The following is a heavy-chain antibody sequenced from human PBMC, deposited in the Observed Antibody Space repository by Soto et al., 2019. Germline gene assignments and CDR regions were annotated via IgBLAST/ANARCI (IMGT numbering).Heavy chain of an antibody. CDR2: ISYDGSNK. J-gene: IGHJ4*02. CDR3: ARDQSADQLGITLAYFDY. Sequence: GGSLRLSCAASGFTFSSYAMHWVRQAPGKGLEWVAVISYDGSNKYYADSVKGRFTISRDNSKNTLYLQMNSLRAEDTAVYYCARDQSADQLGITLAYFDYWGQGTLVTVSS. CDR1: GFTFSSYA. V-gene: IGHV3-30*04. D-gene: IGHD1-1*01.